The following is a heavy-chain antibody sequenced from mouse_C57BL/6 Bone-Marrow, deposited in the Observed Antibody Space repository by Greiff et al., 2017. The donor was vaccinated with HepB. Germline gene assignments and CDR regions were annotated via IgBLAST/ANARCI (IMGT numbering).Heavy chain of an antibody. CDR2: IYPGSGST. V-gene: IGHV1-55*01. D-gene: IGHD1-1*01. Sequence: QVQLQQPGAELVKPGASVKMSCKASGYTFTSYWITWVKQRPGQGLEWIGDIYPGSGSTNYNEKFKSKATLTVDTSSSTAYMQLSSLTSEDSAVYYGARGVTTVVAFDYWGQGTTLTVSS. CDR3: ARGVTTVVAFDY. CDR1: GYTFTSYW. J-gene: IGHJ2*01.